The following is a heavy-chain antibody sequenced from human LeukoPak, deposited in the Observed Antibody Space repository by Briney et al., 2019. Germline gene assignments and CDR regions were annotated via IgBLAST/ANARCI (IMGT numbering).Heavy chain of an antibody. CDR1: GYTFTSYG. CDR2: IIPIFGTA. V-gene: IGHV1-69*05. D-gene: IGHD3-22*01. CDR3: ARGIGYYYTYFDY. Sequence: ASVKVSCKASGYTFTSYGISWVRQAPGQGLEWMGGIIPIFGTANYAQKFQGRVTITTDESTSTAYMELSSLRSEDTAVYYCARGIGYYYTYFDYWGQGTLVTVSS. J-gene: IGHJ4*02.